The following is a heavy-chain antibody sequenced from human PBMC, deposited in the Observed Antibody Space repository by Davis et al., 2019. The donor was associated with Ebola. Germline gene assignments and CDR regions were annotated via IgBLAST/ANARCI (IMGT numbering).Heavy chain of an antibody. V-gene: IGHV3-48*02. CDR2: ISDSSTTI. D-gene: IGHD7-27*01. CDR1: GFTFSAYS. Sequence: GGSLRLSCAASGFTFSAYSMNWVRQAPGKGLEWVSYISDSSTTIYYADSVKGRSTISRDNAKNSLYLQMNSLRDEDTAVYYCATDRNWDFDYWGQGTLVTVSS. J-gene: IGHJ4*02. CDR3: ATDRNWDFDY.